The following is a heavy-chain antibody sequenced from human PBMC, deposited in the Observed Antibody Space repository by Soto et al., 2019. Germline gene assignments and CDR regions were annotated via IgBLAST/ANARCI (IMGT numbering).Heavy chain of an antibody. CDR1: GGSISSSNW. V-gene: IGHV4-4*02. Sequence: QVQLQESGPGLVKPSGTLSLTCAVSGGSISSSNWWSWVRQPPGKGLERIGEIYHSRSTKYNPSLMSRLTISVDKYKNQFTRKMSSVPAVDTVVYYCASVRGGYYYGMDVWGQGTTVTVSS. CDR3: ASVRGGYYYGMDV. D-gene: IGHD3-10*02. CDR2: IYHSRST. J-gene: IGHJ6*02.